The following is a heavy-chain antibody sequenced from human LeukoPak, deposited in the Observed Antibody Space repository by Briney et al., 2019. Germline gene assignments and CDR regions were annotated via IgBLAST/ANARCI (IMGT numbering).Heavy chain of an antibody. CDR2: ISYDGSNK. Sequence: PGRSLRLSCAASGFTFSSYGMHWVRQAPGKGLEWVAGISYDGSNKYYADSVKGRFTISRDDSKNTLYLQMNSLRAEDTAVYYCAKAPVTTCRGAYCYPFDYWGQGTLVTVSS. V-gene: IGHV3-30*18. CDR1: GFTFSSYG. CDR3: AKAPVTTCRGAYCYPFDY. J-gene: IGHJ4*02. D-gene: IGHD2-21*01.